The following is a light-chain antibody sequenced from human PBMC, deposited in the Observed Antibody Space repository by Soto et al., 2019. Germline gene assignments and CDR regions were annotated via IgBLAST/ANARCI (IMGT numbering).Light chain of an antibody. V-gene: IGKV3-20*01. J-gene: IGKJ1*01. Sequence: EVVLTQSPGTLSLSPGERATLSCRASESVSSSFLTWYQQKPGQAPRLLIYRTSKRVTGIPDRFSGSGSGTDLTLTIRRLEPEDFAVYFCQHYGNSLWTFGQGTKVEIK. CDR1: ESVSSSF. CDR2: RTS. CDR3: QHYGNSLWT.